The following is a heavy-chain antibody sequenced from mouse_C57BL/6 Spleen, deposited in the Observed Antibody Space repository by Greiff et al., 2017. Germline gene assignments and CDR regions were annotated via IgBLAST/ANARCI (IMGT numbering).Heavy chain of an antibody. Sequence: VQLQQSGPGLVQPSPSLSITCTVSGFSLTGYGVHWVRQSPGKGLEWLGVIWSGGSTDGNAPFISRLNISKDNSKSQVFCKMNSLQADETAIYYCAKSYDYDVAWFAYWGQGTLVTVSA. D-gene: IGHD2-4*01. CDR2: IWSGGST. CDR1: GFSLTGYG. CDR3: AKSYDYDVAWFAY. J-gene: IGHJ3*01. V-gene: IGHV2-2*01.